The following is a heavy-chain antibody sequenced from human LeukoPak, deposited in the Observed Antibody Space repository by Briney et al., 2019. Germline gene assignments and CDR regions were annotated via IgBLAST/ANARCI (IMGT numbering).Heavy chain of an antibody. D-gene: IGHD5-12*01. CDR1: GFTFSSYA. V-gene: IGHV3-30*14. CDR2: ISFDGNNK. Sequence: GGSLRLSCAASGFTFSSYAIHWVRQGPGKGLEWVAVISFDGNNKYYVDSVKGRFTISRDNSKNTLSLQMNSLRPEDTAVYYCARDRGVATMDYWGQGILVTVSS. J-gene: IGHJ4*02. CDR3: ARDRGVATMDY.